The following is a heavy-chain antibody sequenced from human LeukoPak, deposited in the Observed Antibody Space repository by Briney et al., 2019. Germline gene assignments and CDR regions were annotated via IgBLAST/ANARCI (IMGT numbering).Heavy chain of an antibody. J-gene: IGHJ5*02. CDR3: ASVYSSSGSWFDP. D-gene: IGHD6-6*01. V-gene: IGHV1-69*13. CDR2: IIPIFGTA. Sequence: GASVKVSCKASGGTFSSYAISWVRQAPGQGLEWMGGIIPIFGTANYAQKFQGRVTITADESTSTAYMELSSLSSEATAVYYCASVYSSSGSWFDPWGQGTLVTVSS. CDR1: GGTFSSYA.